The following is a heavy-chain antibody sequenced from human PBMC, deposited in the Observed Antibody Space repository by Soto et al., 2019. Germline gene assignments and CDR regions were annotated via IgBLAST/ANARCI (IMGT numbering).Heavy chain of an antibody. CDR2: IWYDGSNK. D-gene: IGHD6-19*01. CDR3: ARDFAILQKYGWSRGEVNWLDP. J-gene: IGHJ5*02. V-gene: IGHV3-33*01. CDR1: GFTFSSYG. Sequence: PGGSLRLSCAASGFTFSSYGMHWVRQAPGKGLEWVAVIWYDGSNKYYADSVKGRFTISRDNSKNTLYLQMNSLRAEDTAVYYCARDFAILQKYGWSRGEVNWLDPWGQGTLVTVSS.